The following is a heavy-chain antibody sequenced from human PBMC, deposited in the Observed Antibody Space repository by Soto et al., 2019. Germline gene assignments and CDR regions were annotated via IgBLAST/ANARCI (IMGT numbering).Heavy chain of an antibody. J-gene: IGHJ6*03. Sequence: GGSLRLSCVASGFTFSSYAMRWVRQAPGKGLEYVSAISSNGGSTYYANSVKGRFTISRDNSKNTLYIQMGSLRAEDMAVYYCARDFMDTAMDDYYYYYMDVWGKGTTVTVSS. CDR2: ISSNGGST. V-gene: IGHV3-64*01. CDR3: ARDFMDTAMDDYYYYYMDV. CDR1: GFTFSSYA. D-gene: IGHD5-18*01.